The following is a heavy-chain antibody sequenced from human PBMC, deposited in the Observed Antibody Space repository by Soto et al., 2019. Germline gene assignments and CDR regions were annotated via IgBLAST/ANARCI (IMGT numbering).Heavy chain of an antibody. J-gene: IGHJ4*02. D-gene: IGHD2-2*01. CDR1: GGSISSSSYY. CDR3: ARHGVSWRGYCSSTSCLRNFDY. V-gene: IGHV4-39*01. CDR2: IYYSGST. Sequence: SETLSLTCTVSGGSISSSSYYWGWIRQPPGKGLEWIGSIYYSGSTYYNPSLKSRVTISVDTSKNQFSLKLSSVTAADTAVYYCARHGVSWRGYCSSTSCLRNFDYWGQGTLVTVSS.